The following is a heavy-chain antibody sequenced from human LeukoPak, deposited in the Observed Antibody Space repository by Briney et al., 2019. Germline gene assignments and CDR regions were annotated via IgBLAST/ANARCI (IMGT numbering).Heavy chain of an antibody. CDR3: ARAGGYDSSPNFDY. D-gene: IGHD3-22*01. V-gene: IGHV4-61*02. CDR2: IYTSGST. Sequence: PSQTLSLTCTVSGGSISSGSYYWSWIRQPAGKGLEWIGRIYTSGSTNYNPSLKSRVTISVDTSKNQFSLKLSSVTAADTAVYYCARAGGYDSSPNFDYWGQGTLVTVSS. J-gene: IGHJ4*02. CDR1: GGSISSGSYY.